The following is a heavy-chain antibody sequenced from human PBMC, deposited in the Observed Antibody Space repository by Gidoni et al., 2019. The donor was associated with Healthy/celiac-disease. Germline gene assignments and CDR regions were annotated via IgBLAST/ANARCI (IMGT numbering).Heavy chain of an antibody. CDR2: IGTAGDT. V-gene: IGHV3-13*04. CDR1: GFTFSSYD. CDR3: ARYYGDDDGLYWYFDL. Sequence: EVQLVESGGGLVQPGGSLRLYCAASGFTFSSYDIPWVRQATGKGLEWVSAIGTAGDTYYPGSVKGRCTISRENAKNSLYLQMNSLRAGDTAVYYCARYYGDDDGLYWYFDLWGRGTLVTVSS. D-gene: IGHD4-17*01. J-gene: IGHJ2*01.